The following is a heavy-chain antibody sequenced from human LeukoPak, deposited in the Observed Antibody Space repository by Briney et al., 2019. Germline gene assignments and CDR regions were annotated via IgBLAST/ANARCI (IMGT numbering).Heavy chain of an antibody. D-gene: IGHD1-14*01. J-gene: IGHJ6*02. CDR3: ARDRKGMDV. V-gene: IGHV4-59*12. CDR2: IYYSGTT. Sequence: KPSETLSLTCTVSGGSIRSYYWNWIRQPPGKGLEWIGYIYYSGTTNHNPSLKSRVTISVDTSKNQFSLKLSSVTAADTAMYYCARDRKGMDVWGQGTTVTVSS. CDR1: GGSIRSYY.